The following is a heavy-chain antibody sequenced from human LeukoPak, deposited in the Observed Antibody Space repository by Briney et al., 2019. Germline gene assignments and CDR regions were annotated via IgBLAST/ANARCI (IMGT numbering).Heavy chain of an antibody. CDR1: GYTFTSYG. Sequence: ASVKVSCKASGYTFTSYGISWVRQAPGQGLEWMGWISAYNGNTNYAQKLQGRVTMTRDTSTSTVYMELSSLRSEDTAVYYCARAYYYDSSGLDYWGQGTLVTVSS. V-gene: IGHV1-18*01. CDR2: ISAYNGNT. CDR3: ARAYYYDSSGLDY. J-gene: IGHJ4*02. D-gene: IGHD3-22*01.